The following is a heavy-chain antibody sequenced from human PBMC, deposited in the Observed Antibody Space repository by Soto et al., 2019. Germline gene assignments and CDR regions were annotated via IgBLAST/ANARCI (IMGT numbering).Heavy chain of an antibody. CDR3: ARGPSAANNWFDP. CDR1: GYTFTSYA. V-gene: IGHV1-3*01. D-gene: IGHD6-13*01. Sequence: ASVKVSCKASGYTFTSYAMHWVLQAPGQRLEWMGWINAGNGNTKYSQKFQGRVTITRDTSASTAYMELSSLRSEGTAVYYCARGPSAANNWFDPWGQGTLVTVSS. CDR2: INAGNGNT. J-gene: IGHJ5*02.